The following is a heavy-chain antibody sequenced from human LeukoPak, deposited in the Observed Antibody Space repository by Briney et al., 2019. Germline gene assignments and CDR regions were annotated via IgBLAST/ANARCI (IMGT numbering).Heavy chain of an antibody. CDR2: IYYSGST. CDR1: GGSISSYY. CDR3: ARKGRYYDSYFDY. Sequence: SETLSLTCTVSGGSISSYYWSWVRQPPGKGLEWIGYIYYSGSTNYNPSLKSRVTRSVDTSKNQFSLKLSSVTAADTAVYYCARKGRYYDSYFDYWGQGTLVTVSS. V-gene: IGHV4-59*01. D-gene: IGHD3-22*01. J-gene: IGHJ4*02.